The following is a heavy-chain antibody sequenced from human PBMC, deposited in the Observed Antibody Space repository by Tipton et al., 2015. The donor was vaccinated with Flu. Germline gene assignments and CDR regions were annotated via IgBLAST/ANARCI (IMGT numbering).Heavy chain of an antibody. CDR3: ARGGGDDSSWFKFDP. J-gene: IGHJ5*02. D-gene: IGHD3-22*01. Sequence: SLRLSCAASGFTVSNNYMSWVRQAPGAGLEWVSVIYTTSSTYYAESVKGRFTISRDNSKNTLYLQMNSLRVEDTAVYYCARGGGDDSSWFKFDPWGQGTLVTVSS. V-gene: IGHV3-66*01. CDR2: IYTTSST. CDR1: GFTVSNNY.